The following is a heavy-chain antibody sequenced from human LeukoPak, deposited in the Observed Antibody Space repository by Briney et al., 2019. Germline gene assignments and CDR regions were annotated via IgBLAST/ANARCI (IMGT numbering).Heavy chain of an antibody. CDR1: GGSISSTTYY. D-gene: IGHD5-18*01. V-gene: IGHV4-39*01. J-gene: IGHJ3*01. Sequence: SETLSLTCTVSGGSISSTTYYWGWIRQPSGKGLEWIGSVYYSGTTYQNPSLKSRVTISVDTSKIQFSLNLNSVTAAATAVYYCARGRIQISLHVFDVCGQGTMVTVSS. CDR2: VYYSGTT. CDR3: ARGRIQISLHVFDV.